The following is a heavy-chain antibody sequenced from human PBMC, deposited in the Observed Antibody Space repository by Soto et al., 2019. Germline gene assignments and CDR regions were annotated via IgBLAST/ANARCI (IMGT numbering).Heavy chain of an antibody. Sequence: QVQLLQSGAEVKKPGASVKVSCKASGYTFTSYGISWVRQAPGQGLEWMGWISAYNGNTNYAQKFQGKVTMTTDTSTSTAYMELRSLRSDDTAVYYCARYIFGVGFGESNWLDPWGQGTLVTVSS. CDR3: ARYIFGVGFGESNWLDP. V-gene: IGHV1-18*01. CDR2: ISAYNGNT. CDR1: GYTFTSYG. D-gene: IGHD3-10*01. J-gene: IGHJ5*02.